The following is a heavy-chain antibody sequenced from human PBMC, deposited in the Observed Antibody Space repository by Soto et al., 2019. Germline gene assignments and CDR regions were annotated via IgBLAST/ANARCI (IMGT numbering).Heavy chain of an antibody. CDR3: AGGYYDSSGYLFDY. D-gene: IGHD3-22*01. Sequence: PGGSLRLSCAASGFTVSSNYMSWVRQAPGKGLEWVSVIYSGGSTYYADSVKGRFTISRDNSKNTLYLQMNSLRAEDTAVYYCAGGYYDSSGYLFDYWGQGTLVTVSS. CDR1: GFTVSSNY. J-gene: IGHJ4*02. V-gene: IGHV3-53*01. CDR2: IYSGGST.